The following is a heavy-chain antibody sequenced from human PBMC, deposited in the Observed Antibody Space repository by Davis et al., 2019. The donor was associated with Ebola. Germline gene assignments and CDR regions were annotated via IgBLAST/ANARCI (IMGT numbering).Heavy chain of an antibody. V-gene: IGHV3-30*04. CDR1: GFTFSSYA. CDR2: ISYDGSNK. CDR3: AKLETDY. Sequence: GEYLKISCAASGFTFSSYAMHWVRQAPGKGLEWVAVISYDGSNKYYADSVKGRFTISRDNSKNTLYLQMNSLRAEDTAVYYCAKLETDYWGQGTLVTVSS. J-gene: IGHJ4*02. D-gene: IGHD1-1*01.